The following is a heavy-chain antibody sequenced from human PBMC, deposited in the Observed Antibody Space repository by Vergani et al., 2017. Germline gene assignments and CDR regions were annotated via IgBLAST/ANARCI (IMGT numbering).Heavy chain of an antibody. CDR2: IYYSGST. J-gene: IGHJ3*02. D-gene: IGHD3-22*01. CDR3: ARRYYYDSSGYPPRAFDI. V-gene: IGHV4-31*03. CDR1: GGSISSGGYY. Sequence: QVQLQESGPGLVKPSQTLSLTCTVSGGSISSGGYYWSWIRQHPGKGLEWIGYIYYSGSTYYTPSLKSRVTISVDTSKNQFSLKLISVTAADTAVYYCARRYYYDSSGYPPRAFDIWGQGTMVTVSS.